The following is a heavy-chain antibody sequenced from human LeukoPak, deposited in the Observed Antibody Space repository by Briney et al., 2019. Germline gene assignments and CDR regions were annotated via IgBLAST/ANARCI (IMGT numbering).Heavy chain of an antibody. V-gene: IGHV3-7*03. J-gene: IGHJ4*02. D-gene: IGHD4-23*01. CDR1: GFTFSAYW. Sequence: GGSLRLSCAASGFTFSAYWMSWVRQAPGKGLEWVANIKQDGSDKDYVDSVKVRFTISRANAKNSLYLQMNSLRAEDTAVYYCARKTVVGSYFDYWGQGTPVTVSS. CDR3: ARKTVVGSYFDY. CDR2: IKQDGSDK.